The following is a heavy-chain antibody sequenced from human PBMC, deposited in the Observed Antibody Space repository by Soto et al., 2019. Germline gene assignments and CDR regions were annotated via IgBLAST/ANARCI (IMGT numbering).Heavy chain of an antibody. J-gene: IGHJ5*01. CDR2: IDSRGRTL. CDR1: GFTFSDYS. V-gene: IGHV3-11*01. CDR3: ARQAARNYTDS. Sequence: GGSVRLSGVASGFTFSDYSMSWILQAPGKGLEWLAFIDSRGRTLSYADSVRGRFTISRDNAENSVYLQMDSLRADDTAVYYCARQAARNYTDSWGQGNSVTVSS. D-gene: IGHD4-4*01.